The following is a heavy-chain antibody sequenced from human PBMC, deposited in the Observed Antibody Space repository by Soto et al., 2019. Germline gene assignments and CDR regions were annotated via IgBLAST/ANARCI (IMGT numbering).Heavy chain of an antibody. CDR1: GFSFSTHA. V-gene: IGHV3-23*01. D-gene: IGHD6-19*01. J-gene: IGHJ4*02. CDR2: ISSGGTTT. Sequence: RGSLRLSCTASGFSFSTHAMSWVRQAPGKGLEWVSSISSGGTTTFYAASVEGRFTISRDKSKNTLYLQMNSLRADDTAVYYCAREGGSIGGWFGRKFDSWGQGTQVTVSS. CDR3: AREGGSIGGWFGRKFDS.